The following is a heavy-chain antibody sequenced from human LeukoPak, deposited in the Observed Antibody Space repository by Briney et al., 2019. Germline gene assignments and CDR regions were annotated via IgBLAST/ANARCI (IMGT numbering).Heavy chain of an antibody. V-gene: IGHV5-51*01. D-gene: IGHD3-10*01. J-gene: IGHJ4*02. CDR3: ARYYYGSGSHRRKGFDY. CDR1: GCSFTSYW. CDR2: IYPGDSDT. Sequence: GESLKISCKGSGCSFTSYWIDLVRQMPGKGLEWMGIIYPGDSDTRYSPSFQGQVTISADKSISTAYLQWSSLKASDTAMYYCARYYYGSGSHRRKGFDYWGQGTLVTVSS.